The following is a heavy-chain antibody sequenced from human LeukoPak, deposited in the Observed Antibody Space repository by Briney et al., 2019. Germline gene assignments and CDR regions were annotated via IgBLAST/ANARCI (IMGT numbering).Heavy chain of an antibody. V-gene: IGHV3-23*01. J-gene: IGHJ4*02. CDR1: GFTFDDYA. CDR2: ISNNGGYT. CDR3: AKHYDSSGYYFDY. D-gene: IGHD3-22*01. Sequence: GRSLRLSCAASGFTFDDYAMHWVRQAPGKGLEWVSAISNNGGYTYYADSMKGRFTISRDNSKNTLYLQMNSLRAEDAAVYYCAKHYDSSGYYFDYWGQGTLVTVSS.